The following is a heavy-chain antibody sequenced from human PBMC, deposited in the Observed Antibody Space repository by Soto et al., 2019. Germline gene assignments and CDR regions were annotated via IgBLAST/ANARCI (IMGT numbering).Heavy chain of an antibody. V-gene: IGHV4-34*01. CDR3: AREGTRTVTDWYFDL. Sequence: SETLSLTCAVYGGSFSGYYWSWIRQPPGKGLEWIGEINHSGSTNYNPSLKSRVTISVDTSKNQFSLKLSSVTAADTAVYYCAREGTRTVTDWYFDLWGRGTLVTVSS. CDR2: INHSGST. CDR1: GGSFSGYY. J-gene: IGHJ2*01. D-gene: IGHD4-17*01.